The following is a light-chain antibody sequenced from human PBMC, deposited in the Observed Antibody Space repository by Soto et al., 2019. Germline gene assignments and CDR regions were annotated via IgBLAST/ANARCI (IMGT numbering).Light chain of an antibody. J-gene: IGKJ1*01. CDR3: QQHYNTPRT. CDR1: QPISDY. V-gene: IGKV1-39*01. CDR2: TAS. Sequence: DIHMAQSRPSLSPSRLDGVIITCQTSQPISDYLNWYQQKPGKAPTLLIYTASNLQSGVPSRFSGSGSGTHFTLTISSLQPEDFATYYCQQHYNTPRTFGRGTKVDNK.